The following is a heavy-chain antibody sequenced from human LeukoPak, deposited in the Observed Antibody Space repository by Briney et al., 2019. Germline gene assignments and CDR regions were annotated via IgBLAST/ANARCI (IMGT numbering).Heavy chain of an antibody. CDR2: ISSSSSTI. V-gene: IGHV3-48*01. CDR3: ARTTVTTWGEFDY. CDR1: GFTFSSYA. D-gene: IGHD4-17*01. J-gene: IGHJ4*02. Sequence: GGSLRLSCAASGFTFSSYAMHWVRQAPGKGLEWVSYISSSSSTIYYADSVKGRFTISRDNAKNSLYLQMNSLRAEDTAVYYCARTTVTTWGEFDYWGQGTLVTVSS.